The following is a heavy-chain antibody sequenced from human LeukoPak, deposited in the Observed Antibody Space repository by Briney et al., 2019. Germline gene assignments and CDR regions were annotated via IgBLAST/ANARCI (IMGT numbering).Heavy chain of an antibody. CDR1: GFTFSSYA. CDR3: ARDYILASGWYFYYYYGMDV. CDR2: ISYDGSNK. Sequence: GGPLRLSCAASGFTFSSYAMHWVRQAPGKGLEWVAVISYDGSNKYYADSVKGRFTISRDNSKNTLYLQMNSLRAEDTAVYYCARDYILASGWYFYYYYGMDVWGQGTTVTVSS. V-gene: IGHV3-30*04. D-gene: IGHD6-19*01. J-gene: IGHJ6*02.